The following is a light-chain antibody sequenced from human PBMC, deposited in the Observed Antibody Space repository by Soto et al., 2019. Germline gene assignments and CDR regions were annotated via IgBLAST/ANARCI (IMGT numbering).Light chain of an antibody. CDR2: ATS. V-gene: IGKV1-39*01. Sequence: DTQMTQSPSSLPASVGDRVTITCRASQTVAKSLNWYQQKPGKAPDLLIYATSHLHSEVPSRFSGSGSGTDFTLTINSLQPEDFATYYCQQVYRMPPTFGQGTKVDIX. CDR3: QQVYRMPPT. CDR1: QTVAKS. J-gene: IGKJ1*01.